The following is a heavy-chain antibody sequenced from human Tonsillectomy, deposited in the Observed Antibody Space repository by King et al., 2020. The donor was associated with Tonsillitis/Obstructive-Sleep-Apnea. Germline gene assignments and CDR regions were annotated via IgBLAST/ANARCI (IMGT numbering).Heavy chain of an antibody. CDR1: GFSFRSYG. D-gene: IGHD4-17*01. V-gene: IGHV3-33*01. Sequence: VQLVESGGGVVQPGRSLRLSCEASGFSFRSYGVHWVRQAPGRGLEWVAVIWYDGSKKYYADSVKGRFTISRDNSKNTLYLQMNTLSGEDPAVYYCARDPNKQSDYGDFYFMDDWGKGTTVTVS. J-gene: IGHJ6*03. CDR2: IWYDGSKK. CDR3: ARDPNKQSDYGDFYFMDD.